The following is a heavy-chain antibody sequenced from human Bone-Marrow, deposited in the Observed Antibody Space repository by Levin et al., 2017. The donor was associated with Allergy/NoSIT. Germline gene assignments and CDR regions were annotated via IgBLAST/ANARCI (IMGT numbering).Heavy chain of an antibody. CDR2: IYSGGKT. J-gene: IGHJ4*02. D-gene: IGHD2-21*02. CDR1: GFSVSTNY. Sequence: PSGGSLRLSCAASGFSVSTNYMTWVRQAPGRGLEWVAFIYSGGKTDYADSVKGRFTISRDTSYNSLYLQMNSLRVEDTALYYCATRPTGTGDWPFFDYWGRGTLVTVSS. V-gene: IGHV3-53*01. CDR3: ATRPTGTGDWPFFDY.